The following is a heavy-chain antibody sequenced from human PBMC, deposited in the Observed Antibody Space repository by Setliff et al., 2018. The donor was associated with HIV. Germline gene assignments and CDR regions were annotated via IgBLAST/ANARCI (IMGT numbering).Heavy chain of an antibody. CDR1: GRSFSGYY. V-gene: IGHV4-34*01. CDR2: INHSGST. D-gene: IGHD2-21*02. CDR3: ARGGVVTEFDY. Sequence: LSLTCAVYGRSFSGYYWSWIRQPPGKGLEWIGEINHSGSTNYNPSLKSRVTISVDTSKNQFSLKLSSVTAADTAVYYCARGGVVTEFDYWGQGTLVTVSS. J-gene: IGHJ4*02.